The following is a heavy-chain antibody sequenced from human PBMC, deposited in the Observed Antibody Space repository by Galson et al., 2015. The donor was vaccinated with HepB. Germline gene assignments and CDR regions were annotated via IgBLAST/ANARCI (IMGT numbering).Heavy chain of an antibody. V-gene: IGHV3-21*01. CDR2: ISRSSGDI. CDR3: ARGGGYCSA. CDR1: GFSFNIYN. D-gene: IGHD2-15*01. Sequence: SLRLSCAAPGFSFNIYNMNWVRQAPGKGLEWVSSISRSSGDISYTDSVRGRFTISRDNANNSLYLQMNSLRVEDTAVYYCARGGGYCSAWGQGTLVTVSS. J-gene: IGHJ5*02.